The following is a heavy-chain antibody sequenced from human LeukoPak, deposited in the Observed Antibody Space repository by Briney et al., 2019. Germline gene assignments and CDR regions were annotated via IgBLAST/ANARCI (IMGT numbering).Heavy chain of an antibody. V-gene: IGHV3-30*02. D-gene: IGHD1-14*01. CDR2: IRYDGSNK. CDR3: AKDTTPPKAGFDP. J-gene: IGHJ5*02. Sequence: GGSLRLSCTASGFTFSSYAMHWVRQAPGKGLEWVAFIRYDGSNKYYADSVKGRFTISRDNSKNTLYLQMNSLRAEDTAVYYCAKDTTPPKAGFDPWGQGTLVTVSS. CDR1: GFTFSSYA.